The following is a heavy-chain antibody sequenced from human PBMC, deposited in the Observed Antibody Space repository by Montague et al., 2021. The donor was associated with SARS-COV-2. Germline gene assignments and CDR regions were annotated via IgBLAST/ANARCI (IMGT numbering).Heavy chain of an antibody. J-gene: IGHJ1*01. D-gene: IGHD1-26*01. CDR3: ARGHIFGPGARGLEH. Sequence: SETLSLTCTVSGGLSNADPSNSDFWSWIRQTPGKELEWIGWIHXXGYTXXXPSLKSRVTISIDTSKRYFSLRLNFLTAMDTAVYYCARGHIFGPGARGLEHWGQGTLVTVAS. CDR1: GGLSNADPSNSDF. V-gene: IGHV4-61*03. CDR2: IHXXGYT.